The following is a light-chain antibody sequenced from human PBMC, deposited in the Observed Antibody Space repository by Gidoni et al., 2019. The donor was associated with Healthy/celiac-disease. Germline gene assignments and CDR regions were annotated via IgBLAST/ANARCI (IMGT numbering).Light chain of an antibody. CDR2: QDS. V-gene: IGLV3-1*01. J-gene: IGLJ2*01. CDR1: KLGDKY. CDR3: QAWDSSTVV. Sequence: SYELTPPPSVSASPGQTASITCSGDKLGDKYACWYQPKPGQSPVLVIYQDSKRPSGIPERFSGSNSGNTATLTISGTQAMDEADYYCQAWDSSTVVFGGGTKLTVL.